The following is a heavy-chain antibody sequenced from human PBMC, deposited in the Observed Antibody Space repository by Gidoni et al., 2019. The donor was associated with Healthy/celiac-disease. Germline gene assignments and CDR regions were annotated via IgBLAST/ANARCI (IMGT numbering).Heavy chain of an antibody. CDR3: ARGNAQWLVRYYYYGMDV. J-gene: IGHJ6*02. V-gene: IGHV1-8*01. Sequence: QVQLVQPGAEVKKPGASVKVSCKASGYTFTSYDINWVRQATGQGLEWMGWMKPNSGNTGYAQKFQGRVTMTRNTSMSTAYMELSSLRSEDTAVYYCARGNAQWLVRYYYYGMDVWGQGTTVTVSS. CDR2: MKPNSGNT. CDR1: GYTFTSYD. D-gene: IGHD6-19*01.